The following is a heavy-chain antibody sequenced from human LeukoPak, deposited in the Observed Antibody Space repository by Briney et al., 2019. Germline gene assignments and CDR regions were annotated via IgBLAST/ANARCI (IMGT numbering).Heavy chain of an antibody. V-gene: IGHV4-39*07. J-gene: IGHJ4*02. Sequence: SETLSLTCTVSSGSISSSTYYWGWIRQPPGKGLEWIGTIYYSGSTYYNPSLKSRVTISVDTSKNQFSLKLSSVTAADTAVYYCAREGLKQWLTTGLDYWGQGTLVTVSS. CDR1: SGSISSSTYY. CDR2: IYYSGST. CDR3: AREGLKQWLTTGLDY. D-gene: IGHD6-19*01.